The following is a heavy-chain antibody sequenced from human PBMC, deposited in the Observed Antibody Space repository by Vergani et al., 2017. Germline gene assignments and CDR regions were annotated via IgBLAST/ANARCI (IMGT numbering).Heavy chain of an antibody. CDR1: GFTFDDYA. CDR2: IGWNSGSI. V-gene: IGHV3-9*01. J-gene: IGHJ4*02. Sequence: EVQLVESGGGLVQPGRSLRLSCAASGFTFDDYAMHWVRQAPGKGLEWVSGIGWNSGSIGYADSVKGRFTISRDNAKNSLYLQMNSLRAEDTALYYCAKDRFGYYDILTGYYYDYWGQGTLVTVSS. D-gene: IGHD3-9*01. CDR3: AKDRFGYYDILTGYYYDY.